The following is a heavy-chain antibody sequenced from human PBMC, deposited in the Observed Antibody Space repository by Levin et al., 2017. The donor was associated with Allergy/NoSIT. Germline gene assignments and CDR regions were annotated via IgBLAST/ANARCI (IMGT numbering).Heavy chain of an antibody. CDR2: ISGSSGTT. CDR3: AKESQRFDPDYWSGYSGRYYFDY. J-gene: IGHJ4*02. D-gene: IGHD3-3*01. Sequence: PGGSLRLSCAASGFSFSNYGMSWVRQAPGEGLEWVSSISGSSGTTYYADSVKGRFIISRDNSKNTLYLQMNTLRPEDTAVYFCAKESQRFDPDYWSGYSGRYYFDYWGQGTLVTVPS. V-gene: IGHV3-23*01. CDR1: GFSFSNYG.